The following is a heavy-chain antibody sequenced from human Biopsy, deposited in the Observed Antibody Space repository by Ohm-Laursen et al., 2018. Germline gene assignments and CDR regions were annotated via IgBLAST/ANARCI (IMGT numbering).Heavy chain of an antibody. CDR1: GGSFTGHY. CDR2: ISYTGYT. V-gene: IGHV4-59*11. CDR3: ARGSNDFGGLYFPR. Sequence: PSDTLSLTCTVSGGSFTGHYWSWIRQPPGKGLERIGHISYTGYTSYNASLKSRVTISVDTSRNHFSLRLSSLTAADTAVYYCARGSNDFGGLYFPRWGQGTLLTVSS. J-gene: IGHJ4*02. D-gene: IGHD4-23*01.